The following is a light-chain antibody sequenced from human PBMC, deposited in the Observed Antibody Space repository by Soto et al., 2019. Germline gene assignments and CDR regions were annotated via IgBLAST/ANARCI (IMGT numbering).Light chain of an antibody. CDR2: EVN. CDR3: SSYTSSSTLNWV. J-gene: IGLJ3*02. CDR1: SSDVGGYNY. V-gene: IGLV2-14*01. Sequence: QSVPTQPASVSGSPGQSITISCTGTSSDVGGYNYVSWYLHHPGKAPKLIIYEVNNRPSGVSNRFSGSKSGNTASLTISGLQAEDEADYYCSSYTSSSTLNWVFGGGTKLTVL.